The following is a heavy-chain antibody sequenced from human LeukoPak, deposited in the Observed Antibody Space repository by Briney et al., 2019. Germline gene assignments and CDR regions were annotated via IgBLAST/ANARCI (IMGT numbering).Heavy chain of an antibody. CDR2: IYSGDIT. J-gene: IGHJ3*02. D-gene: IGHD6-6*01. CDR3: ARTGIAARIDAFDI. CDR1: GFTVSSNF. V-gene: IGHV3-53*01. Sequence: GGSLRLSCAASGFTVSSNFMSWIRQAPGKGLEWVSVIYSGDITYYADSVKGRFTISRDNSKNTLYLQMNSLRAEDTAVYYCARTGIAARIDAFDIWGQGTMVTVSS.